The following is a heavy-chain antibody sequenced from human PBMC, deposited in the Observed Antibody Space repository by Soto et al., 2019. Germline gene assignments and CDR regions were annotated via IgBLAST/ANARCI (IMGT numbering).Heavy chain of an antibody. CDR3: ARDRGIAADYYYHGMDV. Sequence: QVQLVQSGAEVKKPGSSVKVSCKASGGTFSSYAISWVRQAPGQGLEWMGGIIPIFGTANYAQKFQGRVTITADKSTSTAYMELSSLRSADTAVYYCARDRGIAADYYYHGMDVWGQGTTVTVSS. D-gene: IGHD6-13*01. V-gene: IGHV1-69*06. CDR2: IIPIFGTA. CDR1: GGTFSSYA. J-gene: IGHJ6*02.